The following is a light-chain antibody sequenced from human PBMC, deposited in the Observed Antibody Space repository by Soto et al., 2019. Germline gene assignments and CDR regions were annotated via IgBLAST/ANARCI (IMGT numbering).Light chain of an antibody. V-gene: IGKV1-5*01. CDR2: GAS. Sequence: IQLTQSPSSLSASVGDRVTITCRASQSIDTWLAWYQQKPGKAPKLLIFGASNLGSGVPSRFSGSGSGTEFTLTISSLQPDDFSTYYCQQYNTYSTFGQGTKVDIK. CDR1: QSIDTW. CDR3: QQYNTYST. J-gene: IGKJ1*01.